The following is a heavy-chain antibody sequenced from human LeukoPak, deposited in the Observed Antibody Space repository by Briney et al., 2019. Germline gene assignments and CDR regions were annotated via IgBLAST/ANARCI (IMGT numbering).Heavy chain of an antibody. CDR3: ARDSPGGSHSGSFDI. V-gene: IGHV4-4*07. D-gene: IGHD3-16*01. CDR1: GGSISSYY. Sequence: SETLSLTCTVSGGSISSYYWSWIRQPAGKGLEWIGSMFYTGNTHYNPSLKSRVTISVDTSKNQFSLRLTSVTAADTAVYYCARDSPGGSHSGSFDIWGQGTVVTVSS. J-gene: IGHJ3*02. CDR2: MFYTGNT.